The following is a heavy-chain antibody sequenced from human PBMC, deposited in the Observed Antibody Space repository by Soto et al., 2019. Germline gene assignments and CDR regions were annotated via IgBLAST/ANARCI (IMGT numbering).Heavy chain of an antibody. J-gene: IGHJ5*02. CDR3: ARHPVTTINWFDP. CDR1: GFTFRDHY. Sequence: GGSLRLSCAASGFTFRDHYMSWIRQAPGKGLEWVSYISSSGSTIYYADSVKGRFSISRDNAKNSLYLQMNSLRAEDTAVYYCARHPVTTINWFDPWGQGTLVTVSS. V-gene: IGHV3-11*01. D-gene: IGHD1-1*01. CDR2: ISSSGSTI.